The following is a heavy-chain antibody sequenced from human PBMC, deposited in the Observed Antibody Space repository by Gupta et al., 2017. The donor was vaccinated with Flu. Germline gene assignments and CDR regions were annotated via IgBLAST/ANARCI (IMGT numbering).Heavy chain of an antibody. CDR2: ISGSGGST. V-gene: IGHV3-23*01. CDR1: GFTFSSYA. J-gene: IGHJ6*02. CDR3: AKAMVRGVIPSYYYGMDV. D-gene: IGHD3-10*01. Sequence: EVQLLESGGGLVQPGGSLRLSCAASGFTFSSYAMRWVRQAPGKGLEWVSAISGSGGSTYYADSVKGRFTISRDNSKNTLYLQMNSLRAEDTAVYYCAKAMVRGVIPSYYYGMDVWGQGTTVTVSS.